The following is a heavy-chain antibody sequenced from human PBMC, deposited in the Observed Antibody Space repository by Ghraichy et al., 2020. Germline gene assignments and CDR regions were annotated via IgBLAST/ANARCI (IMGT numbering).Heavy chain of an antibody. CDR3: ARLGDYYDSPRRVFDY. CDR1: GFTFSSYS. V-gene: IGHV3-21*01. D-gene: IGHD3-22*01. CDR2: ISSSSSYI. J-gene: IGHJ4*02. Sequence: GGSLRLSCAASGFTFSSYSMNWVRQAPGKGLEWVSSISSSSSYIYYADSVKGRFTISRDNAKNSLYLQMNSLRAEDTAVYYCARLGDYYDSPRRVFDYWGQGTLVTVSS.